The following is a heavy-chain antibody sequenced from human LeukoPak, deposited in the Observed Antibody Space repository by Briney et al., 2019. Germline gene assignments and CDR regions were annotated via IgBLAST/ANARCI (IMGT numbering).Heavy chain of an antibody. Sequence: SETLSLTCTVSGGSISSSSYYWGWIRQPPEKGLEWIGSVYYSGSTYYNPSLKSRVTISVDTSKNQFSLKLSSVTAADTAVYYCAGVLIAVAGIFDPWGQGTLVTVSS. CDR1: GGSISSSSYY. J-gene: IGHJ5*02. CDR3: AGVLIAVAGIFDP. V-gene: IGHV4-39*01. D-gene: IGHD6-19*01. CDR2: VYYSGST.